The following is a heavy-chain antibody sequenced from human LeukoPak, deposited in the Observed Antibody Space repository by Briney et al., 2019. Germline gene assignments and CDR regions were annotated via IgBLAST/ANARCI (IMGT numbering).Heavy chain of an antibody. V-gene: IGHV3-15*01. J-gene: IGHJ4*02. D-gene: IGHD2-15*01. CDR1: GFTFSNAW. CDR2: FKSKTDGGTT. CDR3: TTEGYCSGGNCYSYDN. Sequence: GGSLRLSCAASGFTFSNAWMSWVRQAPGKGLEWVGRFKSKTDGGTTDYAAPVKGRFTISRDDSKNKLYLQMNSLKTEDTAVYYCTTEGYCSGGNCYSYDNWGQGTLVTVSS.